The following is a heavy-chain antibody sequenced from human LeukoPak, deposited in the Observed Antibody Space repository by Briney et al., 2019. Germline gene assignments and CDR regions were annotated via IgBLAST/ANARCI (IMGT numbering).Heavy chain of an antibody. CDR2: IIPIFGTA. Sequence: GASVKVSCKASGGTFSSYAISWVRQAPGQGLEWMGGIIPIFGTANYAQKFQGRVTITTDESTSTAHMELSSLRSEDTAVYYCARDRNYYGSGSRPYYFDYWGQGTLVTVSS. V-gene: IGHV1-69*05. CDR3: ARDRNYYGSGSRPYYFDY. CDR1: GGTFSSYA. J-gene: IGHJ4*02. D-gene: IGHD3-10*01.